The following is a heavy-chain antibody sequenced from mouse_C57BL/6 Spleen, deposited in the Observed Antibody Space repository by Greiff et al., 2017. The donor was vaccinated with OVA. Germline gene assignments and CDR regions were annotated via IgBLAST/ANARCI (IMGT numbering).Heavy chain of an antibody. Sequence: VQLQQSGAELARPGASVKLSCKASGYTFTSYGISWVKQRTGQGLEWIGEIYPRSGNTYYNEKFKGKATLTADKSSSTAYMELRILTSEDSAVYICARRDGYASFAYWGQGTLVTVSA. CDR3: ARRDGYASFAY. CDR2: IYPRSGNT. D-gene: IGHD2-2*01. V-gene: IGHV1-81*01. CDR1: GYTFTSYG. J-gene: IGHJ3*01.